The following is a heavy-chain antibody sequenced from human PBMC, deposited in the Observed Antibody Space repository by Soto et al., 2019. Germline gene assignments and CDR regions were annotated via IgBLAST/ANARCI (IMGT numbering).Heavy chain of an antibody. D-gene: IGHD2-21*01. V-gene: IGHV1-2*02. CDR3: AKEGVIPHPQPYNWLDT. Sequence: ASVKVSCKASGYSFTGYYLHWVRQAPGQGLEWMGWINPKNGVTKYGQKFQGRLTMTRDTSTSTAYMELSRLQSDDTAVYYCAKEGVIPHPQPYNWLDTWGPGVLVTVSS. CDR1: GYSFTGYY. J-gene: IGHJ5*02. CDR2: INPKNGVT.